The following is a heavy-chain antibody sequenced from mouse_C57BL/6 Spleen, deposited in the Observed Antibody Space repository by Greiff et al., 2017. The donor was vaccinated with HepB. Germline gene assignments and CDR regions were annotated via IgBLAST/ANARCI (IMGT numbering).Heavy chain of an antibody. CDR2: ISYDGSN. CDR3: ARDYGSLWYFDV. J-gene: IGHJ1*03. CDR1: GYSITSGYY. Sequence: EVQVVESGPGLVKPSQSLSLTCSVTGYSITSGYYWNWIRQFPGNKLEWMGYISYDGSNNYNPSLKNRISITRDTSKNQFFLKLNSVTTEDTATYYCARDYGSLWYFDVWGTGTTVTVSS. V-gene: IGHV3-6*01. D-gene: IGHD1-1*01.